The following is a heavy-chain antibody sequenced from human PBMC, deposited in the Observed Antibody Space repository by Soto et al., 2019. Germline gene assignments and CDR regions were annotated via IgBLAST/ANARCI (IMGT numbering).Heavy chain of an antibody. CDR3: AKGGANPADPDLVAQGDY. D-gene: IGHD5-12*01. J-gene: IGHJ4*02. CDR2: FDPEDGET. V-gene: IGHV1-24*01. Sequence: ASVKVSCKVSGYTLTELSMHCVRQAPGKGLEWMGGFDPEDGETIYAQKFQGRVTMTEDTSTDTAYMELSSLRSEDTAVYYCAKGGANPADPDLVAQGDYWGQGTLVTVSS. CDR1: GYTLTELS.